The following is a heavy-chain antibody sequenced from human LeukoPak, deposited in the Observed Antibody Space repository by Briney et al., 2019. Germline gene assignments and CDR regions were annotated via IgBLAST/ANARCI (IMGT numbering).Heavy chain of an antibody. J-gene: IGHJ4*02. CDR3: ARSAPLYGSGSYEDY. Sequence: ASVKVSCKASGYTFTGYYMHWVRQAPGQGLEWMGWINPNSGGTNYAQKFQGRVTMTRDTSISTAYMELRSLRSDDTAVYYCARSAPLYGSGSYEDYWGQGTLVTVSS. D-gene: IGHD3-10*01. CDR1: GYTFTGYY. V-gene: IGHV1-2*02. CDR2: INPNSGGT.